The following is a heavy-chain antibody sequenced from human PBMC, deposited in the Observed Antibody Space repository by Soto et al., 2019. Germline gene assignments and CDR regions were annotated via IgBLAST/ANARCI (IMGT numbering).Heavy chain of an antibody. V-gene: IGHV1-8*01. CDR3: VNTPLRLGHHTS. CDR1: GYTFTSYD. Sequence: QVQLVQSGAEVKKPGASVKVSCKASGYTFTSYDINWVRQATGQGLEWMGWMNPNSGNTGYAQKFQGRVTMTRNTSKTTVDMGRSSLRSEDTAVYYCVNTPLRLGHHTSGGQGTVVTVPS. D-gene: IGHD3-16*01. J-gene: IGHJ4*02. CDR2: MNPNSGNT.